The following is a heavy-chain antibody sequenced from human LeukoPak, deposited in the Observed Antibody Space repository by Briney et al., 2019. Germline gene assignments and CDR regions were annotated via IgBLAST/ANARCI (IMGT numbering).Heavy chain of an antibody. CDR2: INPNSGGT. J-gene: IGHJ4*02. CDR3: ARGGLLRSFDWLPYTALFDY. CDR1: GYTFTGYY. D-gene: IGHD3-9*01. Sequence: ASVKVSCKASGYTFTGYYMHWVRQAPGQGLEWMGWINPNSGGTNYAQKFQGRVTMTRDTSISTAYMELSRLRSDDTAVYYCARGGLLRSFDWLPYTALFDYWGQGTLVTVSS. V-gene: IGHV1-2*02.